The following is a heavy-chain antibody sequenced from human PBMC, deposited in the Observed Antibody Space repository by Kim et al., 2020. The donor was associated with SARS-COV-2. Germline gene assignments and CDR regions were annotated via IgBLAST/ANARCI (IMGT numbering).Heavy chain of an antibody. CDR2: IIHFVGTA. V-gene: IGHV1-69*13. J-gene: IGHJ3*01. CDR3: RADCTRRVIFDV. D-gene: IGHD3-9*01. Sequence: SVKVSCKASGCTFFNYGISWVRQAPGQGLEWMGWIIHFVGTAFSAQIVRSVAMITANASTSTSFKVRSRLSSDAAAYYCCRADCTRRVIFDVW. CDR1: GCTFFNYG.